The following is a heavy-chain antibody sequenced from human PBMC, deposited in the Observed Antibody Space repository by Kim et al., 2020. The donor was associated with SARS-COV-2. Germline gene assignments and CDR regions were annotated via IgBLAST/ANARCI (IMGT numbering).Heavy chain of an antibody. CDR2: ITSSGSTI. V-gene: IGHV3-48*03. J-gene: IGHJ3*02. CDR3: ASDYDFWSGYPPRDAFDI. Sequence: GGSLRLSCAASGFTFSSYEMNWVRQAPGKGLEWVSYITSSGSTIYYADSVKGRFTISRDNAKNSLYLQMNSLRAEDTAVYYCASDYDFWSGYPPRDAFDIWGQGTMVTVSS. D-gene: IGHD3-3*01. CDR1: GFTFSSYE.